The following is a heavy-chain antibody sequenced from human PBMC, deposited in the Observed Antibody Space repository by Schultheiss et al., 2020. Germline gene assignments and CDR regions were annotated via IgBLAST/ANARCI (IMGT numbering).Heavy chain of an antibody. J-gene: IGHJ4*02. CDR2: IYHSGST. Sequence: SETLSLTCTVSGGSISSASYYWGWIRQPPGKGLEWIGEIYHSGSTNFHPSLESRVTISVDKSKNQFSLKLSSVTAADTAVYYCATGIAVAVRSLYDYWGQGTLVTVSS. D-gene: IGHD6-19*01. CDR1: GGSISSASYY. V-gene: IGHV4-39*07. CDR3: ATGIAVAVRSLYDY.